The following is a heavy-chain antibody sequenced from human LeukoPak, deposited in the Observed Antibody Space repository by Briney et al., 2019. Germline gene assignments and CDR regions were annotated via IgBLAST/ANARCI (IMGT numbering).Heavy chain of an antibody. D-gene: IGHD6-13*01. CDR2: ITISSNTV. V-gene: IGHV3-48*01. J-gene: IGHJ4*02. CDR3: ARLLSGRYFADY. CDR1: GFTVINYN. Sequence: PGACLRLACAASGFTVINYNIWSARQAPGRWLGWVSYITISSNTVHYADSVKGRFTLARKNTKSSIYLQMNSVPAEDPDIYYRARLLSGRYFADYWGQGTLVTVSS.